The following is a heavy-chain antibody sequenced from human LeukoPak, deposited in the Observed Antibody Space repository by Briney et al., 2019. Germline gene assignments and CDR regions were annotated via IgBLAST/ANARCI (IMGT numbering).Heavy chain of an antibody. V-gene: IGHV4-39*02. D-gene: IGHD1-1*01. J-gene: IGHJ4*02. CDR3: AREMNIGWTDEGPFDN. CDR1: GGSTSSRSYY. Sequence: PSETLSLTCTVSGGSTSSRSYYWGWIRQPPGKGPDGVERVSYGGTTYYNPSLKSRVTVSIDRSYNQVSLTLSSVSAADTAVYYCAREMNIGWTDEGPFDNWGQGALVTVSS. CDR2: VSYGGTT.